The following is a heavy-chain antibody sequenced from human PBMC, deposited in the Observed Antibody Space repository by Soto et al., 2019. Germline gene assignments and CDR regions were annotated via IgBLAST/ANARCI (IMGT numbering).Heavy chain of an antibody. J-gene: IGHJ6*02. CDR2: INPNSGGT. V-gene: IGHV1-2*02. D-gene: IGHD6-13*01. CDR3: ARDPPRYSSSWYRGGNFYYYYYYGMDV. CDR1: GYTFTGYY. Sequence: QVQLVQSGAEVKKPGASVKVSCKASGYTFTGYYMHWVRQAPGQGLEWMGWINPNSGGTNYAQKFQGRVTMTRDTSISTAYMELSRLRSEDTAVYYCARDPPRYSSSWYRGGNFYYYYYYGMDVWGQGTTVTVSS.